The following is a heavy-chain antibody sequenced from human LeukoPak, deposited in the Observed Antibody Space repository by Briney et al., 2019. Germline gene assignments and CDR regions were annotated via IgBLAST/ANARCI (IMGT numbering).Heavy chain of an antibody. CDR2: IKGDGSEK. J-gene: IGHJ3*02. V-gene: IGHV3-7*01. D-gene: IGHD1-26*01. Sequence: GGSLRLSCAASGFTLSGYFMSWVRQAPGEGLEWVASIKGDGSEKYYVDSVKGRFTISRDNAKNSLYLQMNSLRAEDTAVYYCAREPDLGSVGATTHDAFDIWGQGTMVTVSS. CDR1: GFTLSGYF. CDR3: AREPDLGSVGATTHDAFDI.